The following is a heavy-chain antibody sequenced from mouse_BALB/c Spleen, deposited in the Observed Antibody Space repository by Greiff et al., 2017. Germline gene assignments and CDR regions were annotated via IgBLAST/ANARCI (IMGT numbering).Heavy chain of an antibody. CDR2: IWGGGST. J-gene: IGHJ2*01. Sequence: VQLQQSGPGLVAPSQSLSITCTVSGFSLTDYGVSWIRQPPGKGLEWLGVIWGGGSTYYNSALKSRLSISKDNSKSQVFLKMNSLQTDDTAMYYCAKQSASYGGYFDYWGQGTTLTVSS. D-gene: IGHD2-10*02. V-gene: IGHV2-6-5*01. CDR3: AKQSASYGGYFDY. CDR1: GFSLTDYG.